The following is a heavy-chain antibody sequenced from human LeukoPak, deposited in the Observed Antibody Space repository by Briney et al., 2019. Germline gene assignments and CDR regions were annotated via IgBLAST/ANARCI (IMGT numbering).Heavy chain of an antibody. CDR3: AREKCGGDCYSFDP. CDR1: GGSFSGYY. J-gene: IGHJ5*02. V-gene: IGHV4-34*01. CDR2: INHSGST. Sequence: SETLSLTCAVYGGSFSGYYWSWIRQPPGKGLEWIGEINHSGSTNYNPSLKSRVTILVDTSKNQFSLKLSSVTAADTAVYYCAREKCGGDCYSFDPWGQGTLVTVSS. D-gene: IGHD2-21*02.